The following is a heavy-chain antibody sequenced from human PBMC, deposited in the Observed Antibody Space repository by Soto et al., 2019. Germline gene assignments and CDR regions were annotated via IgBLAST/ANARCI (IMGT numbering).Heavy chain of an antibody. V-gene: IGHV1-2*04. CDR2: INPNSGGT. Sequence: GASVKVSCKASGYTFTGYYMHWVRQAPGQGLEWMGWINPNSGGTNYAQKFQGWVTMTRDTSISTAYMELSRLRSDDTAVYYCARAASPPFYCSSTSCSIANWFDPWGQGTLVTVSS. CDR3: ARAASPPFYCSSTSCSIANWFDP. CDR1: GYTFTGYY. D-gene: IGHD2-2*01. J-gene: IGHJ5*02.